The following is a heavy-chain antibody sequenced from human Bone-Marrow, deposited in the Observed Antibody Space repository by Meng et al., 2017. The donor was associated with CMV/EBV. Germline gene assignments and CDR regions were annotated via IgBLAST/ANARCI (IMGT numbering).Heavy chain of an antibody. CDR1: GDSFSGFY. Sequence: GSLRLSCAFYGDSFSGFYWNWIRHPPGKGLEWIGAISHSGNTNYNPSLKSRVTISVDTSKNQFSLKLSSVTAADTAVYYCARDSSPEWYYYYGMDVWGQGTTVTVSS. D-gene: IGHD3-3*01. J-gene: IGHJ6*02. CDR2: ISHSGNT. V-gene: IGHV4-34*01. CDR3: ARDSSPEWYYYYGMDV.